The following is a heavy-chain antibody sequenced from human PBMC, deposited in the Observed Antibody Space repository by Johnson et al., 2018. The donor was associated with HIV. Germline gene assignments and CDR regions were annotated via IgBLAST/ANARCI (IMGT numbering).Heavy chain of an antibody. V-gene: IGHV3-11*04. Sequence: QEKLVESGGGLVKPGGSLRLSCAVSGFTFSDYYMSWIRQAPGKGLEWVSGISGSGGSTYYADSVKGRFTISRDNSKNTLYLQMNSLRAEDTAVYYCARGSGVGAFDIWGQGTMVTVSS. CDR3: ARGSGVGAFDI. J-gene: IGHJ3*02. CDR1: GFTFSDYY. CDR2: ISGSGGST. D-gene: IGHD7-27*01.